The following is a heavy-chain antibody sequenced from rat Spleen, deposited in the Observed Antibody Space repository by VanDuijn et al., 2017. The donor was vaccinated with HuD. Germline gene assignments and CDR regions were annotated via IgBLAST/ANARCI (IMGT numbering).Heavy chain of an antibody. V-gene: IGHV5S11*01. D-gene: IGHD1-10*01. Sequence: EVQLVESGGGLVQPGRSMKLSCAASGFTFSMHYMAWVRQAPTKGLEWVASIRTGGSDTYYQDSVKGRFTIARDNAKNTLYLQMDSLMSGETATYYCAGGTTGDWFAYWGQGTLVTVSS. J-gene: IGHJ3*01. CDR2: IRTGGSDT. CDR3: AGGTTGDWFAY. CDR1: GFTFSMHY.